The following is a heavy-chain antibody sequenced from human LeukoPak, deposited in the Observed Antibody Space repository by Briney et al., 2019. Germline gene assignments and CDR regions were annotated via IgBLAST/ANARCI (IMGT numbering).Heavy chain of an antibody. CDR1: GGTFSSCA. J-gene: IGHJ4*02. Sequence: GASVKVSCKASGGTFSSCAISWVRQAPGQGLEWMGGIIPIFGTANYAQKFQGRVTITADESTSTAYMELSSLRSEDTAVYYCARDYYYDSSGYSPFDYWGQGTLVTVSS. D-gene: IGHD3-22*01. V-gene: IGHV1-69*13. CDR3: ARDYYYDSSGYSPFDY. CDR2: IIPIFGTA.